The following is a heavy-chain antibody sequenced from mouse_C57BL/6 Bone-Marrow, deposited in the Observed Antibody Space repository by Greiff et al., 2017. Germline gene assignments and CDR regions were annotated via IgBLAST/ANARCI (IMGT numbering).Heavy chain of an antibody. J-gene: IGHJ1*03. CDR2: INPSNGGT. Sequence: QVQLQQPGTELVKPGASVKLSCKASGYTFTSYWMHRVKQRPGQGLAWIGNINPSNGGTNYNEKFKSKATLTVDKSSSTAYMQLSSLTSEDSAVYYCARSAGITTTYFDVWGTGTTVTVSS. V-gene: IGHV1-53*01. CDR1: GYTFTSYW. D-gene: IGHD2-4*01. CDR3: ARSAGITTTYFDV.